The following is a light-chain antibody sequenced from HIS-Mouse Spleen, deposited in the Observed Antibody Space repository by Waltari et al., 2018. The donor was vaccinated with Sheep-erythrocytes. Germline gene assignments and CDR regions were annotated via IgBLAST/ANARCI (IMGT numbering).Light chain of an antibody. Sequence: QSALTQPRPVSGSPGQSVTISCTGTSSDGGGYNYVSWYQQHPGTAPKLMIYEVSKRPSGVPDRFSGSKSGNTASLTISGLQAEDEADYYCCSYAGSYNHVFATGTKVTVL. CDR1: SSDGGGYNY. CDR3: CSYAGSYNHV. V-gene: IGLV2-11*01. J-gene: IGLJ1*01. CDR2: EVS.